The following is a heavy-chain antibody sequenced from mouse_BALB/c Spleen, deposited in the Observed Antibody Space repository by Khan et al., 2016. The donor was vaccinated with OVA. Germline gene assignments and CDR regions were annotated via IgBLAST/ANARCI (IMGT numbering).Heavy chain of an antibody. CDR2: IDPFNGGT. Sequence: VQLKQSGPELMKPGASVKIACKASGYSFTSYYMHWVKQSHGKSLEWIGYIDPFNGGTTYNQKFKGKATLTVDKSSSTAYMHLSSLTSEESAVYYCARLVRNNWFAYWGQGTLVTVS. CDR3: ARLVRNNWFAY. D-gene: IGHD2-14*01. V-gene: IGHV1S135*01. J-gene: IGHJ3*01. CDR1: GYSFTSYY.